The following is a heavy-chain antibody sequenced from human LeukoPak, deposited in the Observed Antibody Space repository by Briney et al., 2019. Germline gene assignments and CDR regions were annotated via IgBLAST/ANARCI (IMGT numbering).Heavy chain of an antibody. Sequence: SETLSLTCSVSGGSISTYYWSWIRQSAGKGLEWIGRIHTSGSTNYNPSLKSRVTISVDTSKNQFSLKLSSVTAADTAVYYCARSARYGIAAAGTIIDYWGQGTLVTVSS. CDR2: IHTSGST. CDR3: ARSARYGIAAAGTIIDY. J-gene: IGHJ4*02. CDR1: GGSISTYY. D-gene: IGHD6-13*01. V-gene: IGHV4-4*07.